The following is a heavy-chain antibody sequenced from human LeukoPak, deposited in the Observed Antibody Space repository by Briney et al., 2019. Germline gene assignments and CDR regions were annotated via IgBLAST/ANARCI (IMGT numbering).Heavy chain of an antibody. J-gene: IGHJ4*02. V-gene: IGHV3-33*06. CDR3: AKDLPPMKGLDY. CDR2: IWYDGSNK. CDR1: GFTFSNYG. Sequence: GSLRLCCASSGFTFSNYGMHWVRPAPGKGLEWVAVIWYDGSNKYYADSVKGRFTISRDNSKNTLYLQMNSLRAEDTAVYYCAKDLPPMKGLDYWGQGTLVTVSS.